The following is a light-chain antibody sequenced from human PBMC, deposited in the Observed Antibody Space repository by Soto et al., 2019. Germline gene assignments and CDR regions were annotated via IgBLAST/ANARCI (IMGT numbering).Light chain of an antibody. Sequence: VIWMTQSPSLLSASAGDRVTISCRMSQGIRIYLAWYQQKPGKAPKLLIYAASTLQSGVPSRFSGSGSGTDFTLTISCLQSEDFATYYCQQYYSFPLPFGGGTKVEIK. V-gene: IGKV1D-8*03. CDR3: QQYYSFPLP. CDR1: QGIRIY. CDR2: AAS. J-gene: IGKJ4*01.